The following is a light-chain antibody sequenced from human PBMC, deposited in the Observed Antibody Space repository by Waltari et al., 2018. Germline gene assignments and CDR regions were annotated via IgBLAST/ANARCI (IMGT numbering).Light chain of an antibody. Sequence: QSVLPQPPSASGTPGQRVTIPCSGSSYNIGNNFVYWDRPLPGTAPKLLIYKNNRRPGGFPGRLSGSKSGTSASLAISGLRSEDEADYYCAAWDDSLSGVVFGGGTKLTVL. J-gene: IGLJ2*01. CDR3: AAWDDSLSGVV. CDR2: KNN. CDR1: SYNIGNNF. V-gene: IGLV1-47*01.